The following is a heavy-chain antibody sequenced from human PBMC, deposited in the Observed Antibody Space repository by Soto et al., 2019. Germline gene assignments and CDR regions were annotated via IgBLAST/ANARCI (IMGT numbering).Heavy chain of an antibody. CDR3: AKDATAVNGVWDPFDM. V-gene: IGHV3-23*01. Sequence: GGSLRLSCAASGFTFSAYAMSWVRQAPGKGLQWVSGVGGSDADKHYADSVRGRFTVSRDNSKNTLYLQMNSLRVDDTPVYYWAKDATAVNGVWDPFDMWGQGTEVTVS. CDR2: VGGSDADK. D-gene: IGHD2-8*01. CDR1: GFTFSAYA. J-gene: IGHJ3*02.